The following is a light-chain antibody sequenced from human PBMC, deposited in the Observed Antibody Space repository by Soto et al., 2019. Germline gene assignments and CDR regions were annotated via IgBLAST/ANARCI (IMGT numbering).Light chain of an antibody. J-gene: IGKJ1*01. CDR1: QSVSSSY. CDR3: QQYGSSPQT. V-gene: IGKV3-20*01. CDR2: GAS. Sequence: EIVLTQSPGILSLSPGERGTLSCRASQSVSSSYLAWYQQKPGQAPRLLIYGASSRATGIPDGFSGSGSGTDFTLTISRLEPEDFAVYYCQQYGSSPQTFGQGTKVDIK.